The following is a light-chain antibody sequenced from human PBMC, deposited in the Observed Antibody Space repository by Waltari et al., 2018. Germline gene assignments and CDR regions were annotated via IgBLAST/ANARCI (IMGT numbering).Light chain of an antibody. V-gene: IGKV2-28*01. CDR1: QSLLYSDEYNY. J-gene: IGKJ1*01. CDR3: MQALQTPWT. Sequence: DIVMTQSPLSLSVTPGEPASISCRSGQSLLYSDEYNYLDWYQQKPGQSPQLLIYLGSNRASGVPERFSGSGSGTDFTLEITRVEAEDVAVYYCMQALQTPWTFDQGP. CDR2: LGS.